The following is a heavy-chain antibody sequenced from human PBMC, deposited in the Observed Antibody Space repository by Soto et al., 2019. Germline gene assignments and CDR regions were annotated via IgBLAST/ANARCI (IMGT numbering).Heavy chain of an antibody. D-gene: IGHD5-18*01. J-gene: IGHJ4*02. CDR2: IWYDGSNK. CDR1: GFTFSSYG. CDR3: ARDGRGYSYGYLDY. V-gene: IGHV3-33*01. Sequence: QVQLVESGGGVVQPGRSLRLSCAASGFTFSSYGMHWVRQAPGKGLEWVAVIWYDGSNKYYADSVKGRFTISRDNSKNTLYLQMNSLRAEDTAMYYCARDGRGYSYGYLDYWGQGTLVTVSS.